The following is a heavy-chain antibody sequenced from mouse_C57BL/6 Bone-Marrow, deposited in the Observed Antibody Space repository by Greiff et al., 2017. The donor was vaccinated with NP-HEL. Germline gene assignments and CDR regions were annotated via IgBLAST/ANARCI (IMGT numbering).Heavy chain of an antibody. CDR2: IDPANGNT. CDR1: GFNIKNTY. V-gene: IGHV14-3*01. CDR3: AREVLYGNYFYWYFDV. D-gene: IGHD2-1*01. Sequence: EVQLQESVAELVRPGASVKLSCTASGFNIKNTYMHWVKQRPEQGLEWIGRIDPANGNTKYAPKFQGKATITADTSSNTAYLQLSSLTSEDTAIYYCAREVLYGNYFYWYFDVWGTGTTVTVSS. J-gene: IGHJ1*03.